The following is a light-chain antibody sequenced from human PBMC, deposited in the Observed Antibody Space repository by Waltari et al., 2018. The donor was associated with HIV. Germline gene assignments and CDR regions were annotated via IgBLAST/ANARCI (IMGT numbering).Light chain of an antibody. CDR1: SSDIGGYNY. V-gene: IGLV2-8*01. Sequence: QSALTQPPSASGSPGQSVTMSCTGTSSDIGGYNYVSWYQQPPGKAPKLIMTEVTNRPSGVPDRFSGSKSGNPASLTVSGLQAEDEAHYYCSSYAPTNKFYVLFGGGTTLTVL. CDR3: SSYAPTNKFYVL. J-gene: IGLJ2*01. CDR2: EVT.